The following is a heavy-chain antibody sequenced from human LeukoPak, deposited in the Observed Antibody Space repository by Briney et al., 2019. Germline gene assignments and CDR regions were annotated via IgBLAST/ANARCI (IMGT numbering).Heavy chain of an antibody. V-gene: IGHV3-43*02. J-gene: IGHJ4*02. Sequence: PGGSLRLSCAASGFTFSSYAMSWVRQAPGKGLEWVSLISGDGGSTYYADSVKGRFTISRDNSKNSLYLQMNSLRTEDTALYYCAKVSAPYSSSWYFDYWGQGTLVTVSS. D-gene: IGHD6-13*01. CDR2: ISGDGGST. CDR1: GFTFSSYA. CDR3: AKVSAPYSSSWYFDY.